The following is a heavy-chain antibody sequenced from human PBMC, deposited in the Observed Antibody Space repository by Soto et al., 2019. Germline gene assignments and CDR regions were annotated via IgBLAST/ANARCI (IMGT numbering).Heavy chain of an antibody. Sequence: VQLVQSGAEVKKPGASVKVSCKASGYTFTSYGISWVRQAPGQGLEWMGWISAYNGNTNYAQKLQGRVTMPTDKPTSTAYRELKSLRSDDTAVYYCQARVDRGMVTYYWGQGTLVTV. J-gene: IGHJ4*01. D-gene: IGHD5-18*01. CDR3: QARVDRGMVTYY. CDR1: GYTFTSYG. CDR2: ISAYNGNT. V-gene: IGHV1-18*01.